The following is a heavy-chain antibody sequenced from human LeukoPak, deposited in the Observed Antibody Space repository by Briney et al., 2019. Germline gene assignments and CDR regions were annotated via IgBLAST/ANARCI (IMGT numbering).Heavy chain of an antibody. CDR3: ARGSGPWGWFDP. V-gene: IGHV4-31*03. CDR2: IYYSGST. CDR1: GGSISSGGYY. J-gene: IGHJ5*02. D-gene: IGHD2-15*01. Sequence: SETLSLTCTVSGGSISSGGYYWSWIRQHPGKGLEWIGYIYYSGSTYYNPSLKSRVTISVDMSKNQFSLKLSSVTAADTAVYYCARGSGPWGWFDPWGQGTLVTVSS.